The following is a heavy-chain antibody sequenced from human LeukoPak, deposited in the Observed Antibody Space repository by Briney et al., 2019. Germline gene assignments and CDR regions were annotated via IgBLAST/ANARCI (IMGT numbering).Heavy chain of an antibody. CDR1: GYTFTNYA. J-gene: IGHJ6*02. Sequence: ASVKVSCTGSGYTFTNYAIHWVRQAPGQSLEWLGWINPGNGDTKYSQDFQGRVTINTDTSAATAYVELNSLTSEDTAVYYCARDRWHCRVNCDSVYYFALDVWGQGTTVTVSS. D-gene: IGHD2-15*01. CDR3: ARDRWHCRVNCDSVYYFALDV. V-gene: IGHV1-3*01. CDR2: INPGNGDT.